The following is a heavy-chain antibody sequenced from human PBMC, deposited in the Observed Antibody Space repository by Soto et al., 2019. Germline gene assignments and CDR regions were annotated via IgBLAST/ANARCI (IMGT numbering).Heavy chain of an antibody. V-gene: IGHV4-59*01. D-gene: IGHD3-22*01. CDR3: ARTYDGSGPNSGGYGFDI. CDR1: GGSITSYY. Sequence: PSETLSLTCSVSGGSITSYYWSWIRQPPGKGLEWIAYIYYSGSTSYNPSLKSRVSISLDTSKNQFSLKLSSVTAADTAVYYCARTYDGSGPNSGGYGFDIWGQGTMLTVSS. CDR2: IYYSGST. J-gene: IGHJ3*02.